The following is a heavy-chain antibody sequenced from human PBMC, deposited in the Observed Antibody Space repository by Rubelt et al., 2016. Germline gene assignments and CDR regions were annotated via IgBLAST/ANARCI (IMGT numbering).Heavy chain of an antibody. CDR3: ARRRVGESIGNWFDP. J-gene: IGHJ5*02. CDR1: GYSFTSYV. CDR2: INAGNDNT. Sequence: QVQLVQSGAEVKKPGASVKVSCKASGYSFTSYVMHWVRQAPGQRLEWMGWINAGNDNTKYSPKFQGGVPSTRDTPASTAYMELSRLRSEDTAVYYCARRRVGESIGNWFDPWGQGTLVTVSS. D-gene: IGHD3-16*01. V-gene: IGHV1-3*01.